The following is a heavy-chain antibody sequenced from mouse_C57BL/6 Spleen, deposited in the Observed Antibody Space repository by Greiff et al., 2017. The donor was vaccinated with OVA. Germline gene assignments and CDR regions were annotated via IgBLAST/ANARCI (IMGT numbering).Heavy chain of an antibody. CDR3: ATPYDYGFGFAY. D-gene: IGHD2-4*01. J-gene: IGHJ3*01. CDR2: IYPGDGDT. Sequence: QVQLQQSGPELVKPGASVKISCKASGYAFSSSWMNWVKQRPGQGLEWIGRIYPGDGDTTYNGKFKGKATLTADKSSSTAYMQLSSLTSEDSAVSFCATPYDYGFGFAYWGQGTLVTVSA. V-gene: IGHV1-82*01. CDR1: GYAFSSSW.